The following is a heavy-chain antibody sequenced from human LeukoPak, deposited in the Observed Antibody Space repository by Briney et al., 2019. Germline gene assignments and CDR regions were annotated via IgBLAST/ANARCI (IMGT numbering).Heavy chain of an antibody. CDR1: GFTFSKYD. CDR2: ISTTSTYI. D-gene: IGHD6-19*01. J-gene: IGHJ4*02. V-gene: IGHV3-21*01. CDR3: ARDLAAARIAVAGSDY. Sequence: PGGSLRLSCAVSGFTFSKYDMSWVRQAPGKGLEWVSSISTTSTYIYYADSVKGRFTVSRDNAKNSLYLQMNSLRADDTAVYYCARDLAAARIAVAGSDYWGQGTLVTVSS.